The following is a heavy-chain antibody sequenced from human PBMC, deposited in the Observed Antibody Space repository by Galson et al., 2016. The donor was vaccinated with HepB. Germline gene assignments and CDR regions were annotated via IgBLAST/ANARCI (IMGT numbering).Heavy chain of an antibody. J-gene: IGHJ6*02. D-gene: IGHD2-2*01. Sequence: SVKVSCKASGGTFRRYAINWVRQAPGQGLEWMGGIIPIFGTTQYAQKFQARVTITADESTNTAYMELSSLRSEDTAVYYCARGSFYCSGTTCPPGRNYYYGMDVWGQGTTVTVPS. CDR2: IIPIFGTT. CDR1: GGTFRRYA. V-gene: IGHV1-69*13. CDR3: ARGSFYCSGTTCPPGRNYYYGMDV.